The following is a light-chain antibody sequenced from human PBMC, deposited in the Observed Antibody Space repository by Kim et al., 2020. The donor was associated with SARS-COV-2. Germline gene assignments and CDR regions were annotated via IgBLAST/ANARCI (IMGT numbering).Light chain of an antibody. CDR2: YDS. CDR3: QVWDSSSLVV. CDR1: NIGSKS. J-gene: IGLJ2*01. V-gene: IGLV3-21*04. Sequence: SHELTQPPSVSVAPGKTARITCGGNNIGSKSVHWYQQKPGQAPVLVIYYDSDRPSGIPERFSGSNSGNTATLTISRVEAGDEADYYCQVWDSSSLVVFGGGTQLTVL.